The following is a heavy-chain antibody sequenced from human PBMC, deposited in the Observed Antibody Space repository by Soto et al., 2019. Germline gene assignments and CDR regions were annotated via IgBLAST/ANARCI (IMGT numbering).Heavy chain of an antibody. CDR1: GGSISSGGYY. CDR2: IYYSGST. Sequence: QVQLQESGPGLVKPSQTLSLTCTVSGGSISSGGYYWSWIRQHPGKGLEWIGYIYYSGSTYYNPSLKSRVTISVDTSKNQFSLKLSSVTAADTAVYYCARETARPWVAYYYGMDVWGQGTTVTVSS. J-gene: IGHJ6*02. D-gene: IGHD6-6*01. CDR3: ARETARPWVAYYYGMDV. V-gene: IGHV4-31*03.